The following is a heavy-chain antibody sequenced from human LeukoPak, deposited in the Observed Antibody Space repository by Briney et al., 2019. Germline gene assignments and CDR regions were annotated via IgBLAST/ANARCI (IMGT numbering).Heavy chain of an antibody. CDR2: IYHSGST. D-gene: IGHD2-15*01. CDR3: ARGPVVAASYYFDY. CDR1: GDSINNYY. J-gene: IGHJ4*02. Sequence: SETLSLTCTVSGDSINNYYWTWIRQPPGKGLEWIGSIYHSGSTYYNPSLKSRVTISVDTSKNQFSLKLRSVTAADTAVYYCARGPVVAASYYFDYWGQGTLVTVSS. V-gene: IGHV4-59*12.